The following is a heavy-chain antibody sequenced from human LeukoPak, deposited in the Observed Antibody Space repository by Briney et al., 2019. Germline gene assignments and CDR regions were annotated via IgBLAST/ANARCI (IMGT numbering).Heavy chain of an antibody. Sequence: SVTVSCKASGGTCSSYAISWVRQAPGQGLEWRGGIIPVFGTANYAHKYQGRVTIPTNESTSTAYIELSSLRSADTAVYYCARQHCSSTSCQKPFDYWGQGTLVTVSS. J-gene: IGHJ4*02. V-gene: IGHV1-69*05. D-gene: IGHD2-2*01. CDR2: IIPVFGTA. CDR1: GGTCSSYA. CDR3: ARQHCSSTSCQKPFDY.